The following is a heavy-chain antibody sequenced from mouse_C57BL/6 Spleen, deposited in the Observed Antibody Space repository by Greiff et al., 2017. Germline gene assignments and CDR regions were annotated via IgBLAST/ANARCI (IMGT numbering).Heavy chain of an antibody. CDR3: ARWSTTVVATKAY. CDR2: INPSNGGT. CDR1: GYTFTSYW. V-gene: IGHV1-53*01. D-gene: IGHD1-1*01. J-gene: IGHJ3*01. Sequence: QVKLQQPGTELVKPGASVKLSCKASGYTFTSYWMHWVKQRTGQGLEWIGNINPSNGGTNYNEKFKSKATLTVDKSSSTAYMQLSSLTSEYSAVYYCARWSTTVVATKAYWGQGTLVTVSA.